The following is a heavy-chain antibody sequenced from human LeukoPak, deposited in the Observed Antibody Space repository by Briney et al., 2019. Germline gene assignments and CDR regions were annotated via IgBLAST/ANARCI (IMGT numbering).Heavy chain of an antibody. D-gene: IGHD5-24*01. V-gene: IGHV5-51*01. J-gene: IGHJ6*03. CDR1: GNSFTTYW. CDR2: IDPSDSDT. CDR3: AGLRGYINAWDYYYMAI. Sequence: GESLKISCKAFGNSFTTYWIAWVRQMPGKGVEWMGIIDPSDSDTRYSPSFQGQVTISADKSISAAYLQWSSLKASDTAIYYCAGLRGYINAWDYYYMAIWGKGTTVTVSS.